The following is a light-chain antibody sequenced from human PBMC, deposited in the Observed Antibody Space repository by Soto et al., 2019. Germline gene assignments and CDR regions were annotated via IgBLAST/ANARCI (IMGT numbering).Light chain of an antibody. CDR1: SSDVGGYNY. Sequence: QPASVSGSPGQSITISCTGPSSDVGGYNYVSWYQQHPGKAPKLMIYDVSNRPSGVSNRFSGSKSGNTASLTISGLQAEDEADYYCSSYTSSSTVVFGGGTKLTVL. CDR3: SSYTSSSTVV. J-gene: IGLJ2*01. CDR2: DVS. V-gene: IGLV2-14*01.